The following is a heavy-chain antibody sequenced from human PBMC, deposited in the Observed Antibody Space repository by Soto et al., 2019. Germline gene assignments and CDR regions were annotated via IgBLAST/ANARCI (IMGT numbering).Heavy chain of an antibody. Sequence: EVQLVESGGGLVQPGGSLKLSCAGSGFTFSDAPVHWVRQASGKGLEWIGRIRSKVKDYATAYSESVKGRFTISRDDPKYTAYLQMNSLETDDSAMYYCSTLGEWGRYSGYWGQGTLVTVSS. CDR3: STLGEWGRYSGY. CDR1: GFTFSDAP. D-gene: IGHD3-16*01. J-gene: IGHJ4*02. CDR2: IRSKVKDYAT. V-gene: IGHV3-73*02.